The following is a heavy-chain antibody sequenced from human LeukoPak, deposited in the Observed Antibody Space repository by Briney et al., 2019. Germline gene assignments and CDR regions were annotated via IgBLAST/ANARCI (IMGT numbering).Heavy chain of an antibody. V-gene: IGHV1-2*04. CDR1: GYTFTGYY. D-gene: IGHD3-10*01. CDR2: INPNSGGT. Sequence: GASVKVSCKASGYTFTGYYMHWVRQAPGQGLEWMGWINPNSGGTNYAQKFQGWVTMTRDTSISTAYMELSRLRSDDTAVYYCARDIPVGYGSGSYYFDYWGQGTLVTVSS. J-gene: IGHJ4*02. CDR3: ARDIPVGYGSGSYYFDY.